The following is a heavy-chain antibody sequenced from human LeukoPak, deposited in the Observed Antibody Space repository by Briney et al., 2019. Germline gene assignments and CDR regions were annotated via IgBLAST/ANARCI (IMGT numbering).Heavy chain of an antibody. J-gene: IGHJ4*02. CDR1: GGSINSYY. V-gene: IGHV4-59*08. Sequence: SETLSLTCTVSGGSINSYYWNWIRQPPGKGLEWIGFIYDSGSTKYNPSLNSRVTISVDTSKNQFSLKLSSVTAADTAVYYCVRIDDYWGQGTLVTVSS. CDR3: VRIDDY. CDR2: IYDSGST. D-gene: IGHD2-15*01.